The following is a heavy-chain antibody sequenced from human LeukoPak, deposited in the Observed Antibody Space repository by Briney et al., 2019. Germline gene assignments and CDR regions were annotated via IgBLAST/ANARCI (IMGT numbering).Heavy chain of an antibody. CDR3: ARGPGYSYASDY. V-gene: IGHV1-58*01. CDR1: GFTFTSSA. CDR2: IVVGSGNT. Sequence: SVKVSCTASGFTFTSSAVQWVRQARGQRLEWIGWIVVGSGNTNYAQKFQERVTITRDMSTSTAYMELSSLRSEDTAVYYCARGPGYSYASDYWGQGTLVTVSS. D-gene: IGHD5-18*01. J-gene: IGHJ4*02.